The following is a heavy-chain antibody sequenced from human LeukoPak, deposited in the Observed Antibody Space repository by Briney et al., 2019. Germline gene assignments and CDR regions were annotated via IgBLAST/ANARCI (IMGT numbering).Heavy chain of an antibody. CDR3: ASEGTHYYDSSGEAFDI. CDR1: GFTFSSYS. D-gene: IGHD3-22*01. J-gene: IGHJ3*02. CDR2: ISSSSSYI. Sequence: PGGSLRLSCAASGFTFSSYSMNWVRQAPGKGLEWVSSISSSSSYIYYADSVKGRFTISRDNAKNSLYLQMNSLRAEDTAVYYCASEGTHYYDSSGEAFDIWGQGTMVTVSS. V-gene: IGHV3-21*01.